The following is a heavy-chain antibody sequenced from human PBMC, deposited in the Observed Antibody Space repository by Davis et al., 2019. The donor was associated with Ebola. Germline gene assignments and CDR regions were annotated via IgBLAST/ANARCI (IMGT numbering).Heavy chain of an antibody. J-gene: IGHJ4*02. V-gene: IGHV1-46*01. Sequence: ASVKVSCKASGYTFTSYYMHWVRQAPGQGLEWMGIINPSGGNTNYPQKFQGRVTVTRNTSITTAYMELSSLRSEDTAVYYCALHTGMLLWGQGTLVTVSS. CDR3: ALHTGMLL. CDR2: INPSGGNT. CDR1: GYTFTSYY. D-gene: IGHD3-16*01.